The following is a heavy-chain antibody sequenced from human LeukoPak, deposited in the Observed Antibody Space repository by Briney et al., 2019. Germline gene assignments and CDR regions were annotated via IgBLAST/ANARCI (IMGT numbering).Heavy chain of an antibody. CDR2: IYYSGST. Sequence: PSETLSLPCTVSIGSISRYYWRWIRQPPGRGVEWIGYIYYSGSTNYNPSLKSRITRSVDTSKNQFSLKLSSVTAADTAVYYCARDVAVATEMDAFDIWGQGTMVTVSS. CDR3: ARDVAVATEMDAFDI. V-gene: IGHV4-59*01. J-gene: IGHJ3*02. D-gene: IGHD4-17*01. CDR1: IGSISRYY.